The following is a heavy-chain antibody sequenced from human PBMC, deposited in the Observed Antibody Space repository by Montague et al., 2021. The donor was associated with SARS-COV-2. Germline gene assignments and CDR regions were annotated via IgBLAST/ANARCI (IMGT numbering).Heavy chain of an antibody. D-gene: IGHD2-15*01. CDR1: GFTFSSYA. CDR2: ITYDGSNK. J-gene: IGHJ3*02. CDR3: AREIIAPDTFDI. Sequence: SLRLSFSASGFTFSSYAMHWVRQAPGKGLEWVAVITYDGSNKYYADSVKGRFTISRDNSKNTLYLQMNSLRGEDTAVYYCAREIIAPDTFDIWGQGTMVTVSS. V-gene: IGHV3-30-3*01.